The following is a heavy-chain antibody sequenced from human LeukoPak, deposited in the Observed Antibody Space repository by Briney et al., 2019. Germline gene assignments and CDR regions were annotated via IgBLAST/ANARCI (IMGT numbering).Heavy chain of an antibody. D-gene: IGHD3-22*01. CDR2: IYHSGST. Sequence: PSETLSLTCAVSGGSISSSNWWSWVRPPPGKGLEWIGEIYHSGSTNYNPSLKSRVTISVDKSKNQFSLKLSSVTAADTAVYYCARDGSSGYYFLDYWGQGTLVTVSS. V-gene: IGHV4-4*02. CDR1: GGSISSSNW. J-gene: IGHJ4*02. CDR3: ARDGSSGYYFLDY.